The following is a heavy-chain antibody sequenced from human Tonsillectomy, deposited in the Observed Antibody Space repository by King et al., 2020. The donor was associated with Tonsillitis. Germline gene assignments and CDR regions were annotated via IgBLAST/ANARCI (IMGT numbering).Heavy chain of an antibody. D-gene: IGHD3-3*01. V-gene: IGHV3-23*04. Sequence: VQLVESGGGLVQPGGSLRLSCAASGFTFSSYAMSWVRQAPGKGLEWVSKISGSGGNTYYAESVQGRFTISRDTSKNTLYRQMNSLRAEDTAVYYCAKESYDFWSYYTGPFDYWGQGTLVTVSS. CDR3: AKESYDFWSYYTGPFDY. CDR2: ISGSGGNT. CDR1: GFTFSSYA. J-gene: IGHJ4*02.